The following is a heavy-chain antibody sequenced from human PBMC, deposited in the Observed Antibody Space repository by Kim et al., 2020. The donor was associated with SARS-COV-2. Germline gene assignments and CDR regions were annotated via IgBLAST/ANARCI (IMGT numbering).Heavy chain of an antibody. J-gene: IGHJ6*02. CDR1: GYPFSNYG. D-gene: IGHD3-10*01. V-gene: IGHV1-18*01. Sequence: ASVKVSCKTSGYPFSNYGFSWVRQAPGQGPEWMGWISPYNYNTYYAEKFQGRVFMTTDTASRTAYMDLRSLTSDDTAVYYCAREGYYHGSGTYSPPKYYGMDVWGQGTTVIVSS. CDR2: ISPYNYNT. CDR3: AREGYYHGSGTYSPPKYYGMDV.